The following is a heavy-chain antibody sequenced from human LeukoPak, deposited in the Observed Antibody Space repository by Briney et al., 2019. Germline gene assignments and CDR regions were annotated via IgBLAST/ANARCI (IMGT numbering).Heavy chain of an antibody. Sequence: GASVKVSCKASGYTFTSYGISWVRQAPGQGLEWMGRIIPILGIANYAQKFQGRVTITADKSTSTAYMELSSLRSEDTAVYYCARDPDYYDSSGYYYGGSDYWGQGTLVTVSS. V-gene: IGHV1-69*04. J-gene: IGHJ4*02. D-gene: IGHD3-22*01. CDR2: IIPILGIA. CDR3: ARDPDYYDSSGYYYGGSDY. CDR1: GYTFTSYG.